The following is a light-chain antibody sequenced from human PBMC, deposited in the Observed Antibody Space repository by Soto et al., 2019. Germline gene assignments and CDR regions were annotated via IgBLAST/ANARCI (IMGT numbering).Light chain of an antibody. CDR2: GAS. V-gene: IGKV3-20*01. Sequence: EIVLTQSPGTLSLSPGERATLSCRASQSVNRNFLAWYQQRPGQTPRLLIYGASSTTTGIPDRFSGSGSGTDFTLTISRLEPEDFAVYYCQQYGESPWTFGQGTKVEIK. CDR1: QSVNRNF. J-gene: IGKJ1*01. CDR3: QQYGESPWT.